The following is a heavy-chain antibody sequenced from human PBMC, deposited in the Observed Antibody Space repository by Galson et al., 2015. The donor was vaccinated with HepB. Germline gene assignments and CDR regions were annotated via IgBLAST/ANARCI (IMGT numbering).Heavy chain of an antibody. CDR3: WGGAYVEDY. V-gene: IGHV3-53*01. Sequence: SLILSCAASGFTVSSNYMSWVRQAPGKGLECVSVIYSGGSTYYADSVKGRFTISRDNSKNTLYLQMNGLRAEDTAVYYCWGGAYVEDYWGQGTLVTVSS. CDR2: IYSGGST. CDR1: GFTVSSNY. D-gene: IGHD5-12*01. J-gene: IGHJ4*02.